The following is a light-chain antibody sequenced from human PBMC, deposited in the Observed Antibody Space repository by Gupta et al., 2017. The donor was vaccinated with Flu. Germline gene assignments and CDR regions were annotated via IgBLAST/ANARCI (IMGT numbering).Light chain of an antibody. Sequence: QSQLTQQPSSAASPGQTVTISCGGSGPNPGDNYEYWYQQLSGTALKLLIYRNNQRPPGAPDRSAGFKSGTSASLAISGLRYEDEAYYYCAAWDDGLSGRVFGGGTKLTVL. CDR2: RNN. CDR3: AAWDDGLSGRV. V-gene: IGLV1-47*01. CDR1: GPNPGDNY. J-gene: IGLJ3*02.